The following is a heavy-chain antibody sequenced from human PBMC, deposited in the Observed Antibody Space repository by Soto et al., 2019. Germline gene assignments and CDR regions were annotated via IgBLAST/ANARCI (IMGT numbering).Heavy chain of an antibody. Sequence: GESLKISCKGSGYSFTSYWIGWVRQMPGKGLEWMGIIYPGDSDTRYSPSFQGQVTISADKSISTAYLQWSSLKASDTAMYYCARNPTYYYDSSGYYANWFDPWGQGILVTVSS. CDR3: ARNPTYYYDSSGYYANWFDP. J-gene: IGHJ5*02. D-gene: IGHD3-22*01. CDR2: IYPGDSDT. V-gene: IGHV5-51*01. CDR1: GYSFTSYW.